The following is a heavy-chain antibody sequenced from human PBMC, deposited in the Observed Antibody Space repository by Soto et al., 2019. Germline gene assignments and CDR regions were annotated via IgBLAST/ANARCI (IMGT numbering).Heavy chain of an antibody. Sequence: SETLSLTCTVSGGSITVDHYYWGWVRQPPGKGLEWIATIYHGGSTFYNPSLKRRVTISIDTSKNQFSLKLNSVIAAETAVYYCARPLRDSSTAGDALPVWGPGTMVTVSS. CDR2: IYHGGST. V-gene: IGHV4-39*01. CDR1: GGSITVDHYY. D-gene: IGHD6-13*01. J-gene: IGHJ3*01. CDR3: ARPLRDSSTAGDALPV.